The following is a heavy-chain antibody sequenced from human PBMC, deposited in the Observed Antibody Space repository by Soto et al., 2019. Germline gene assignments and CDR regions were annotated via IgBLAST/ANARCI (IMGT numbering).Heavy chain of an antibody. CDR1: GVTFSNYD. Sequence: VQMLESGGGLVQPGGSLRLSCAASGVTFSNYDMSWVRQAPGKGLEWVSSISDSGARTYYADSVKGRFTISRDNSKSTLYLQMNSLRAEDTAVYYCTTSGALYGAYWGQGTLVTVSS. D-gene: IGHD3-16*02. CDR3: TTSGALYGAY. CDR2: ISDSGART. J-gene: IGHJ4*02. V-gene: IGHV3-23*01.